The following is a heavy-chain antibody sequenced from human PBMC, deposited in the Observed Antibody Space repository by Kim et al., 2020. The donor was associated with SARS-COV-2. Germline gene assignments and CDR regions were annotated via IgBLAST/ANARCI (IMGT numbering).Heavy chain of an antibody. Sequence: GGSLRLSCATSGFTFNSYGFHWVRQAPGKGLEWVSLIWYDGSNKHYADSVKGRFTISRDSSKNTLYLQMNSLRAEDTAVYHCARDRGNFGLGTSYFDCWGQRTLVTVSA. V-gene: IGHV3-33*01. D-gene: IGHD3-10*01. CDR1: GFTFNSYG. CDR2: IWYDGSNK. J-gene: IGHJ4*02. CDR3: ARDRGNFGLGTSYFDC.